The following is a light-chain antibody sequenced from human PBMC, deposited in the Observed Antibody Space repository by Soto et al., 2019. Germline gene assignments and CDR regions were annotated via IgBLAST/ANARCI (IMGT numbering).Light chain of an antibody. J-gene: IGKJ1*01. Sequence: DIQMTQSPSSLSASVGDRVTITCRASQSISSYLNWYQQKPGKAPKLLIYAASSLQSGVPSRFXGGGSGTDFTLTISSLQPEDFATYYCQQSYSTPPWTFGQGTKVEIK. V-gene: IGKV1-39*01. CDR1: QSISSY. CDR3: QQSYSTPPWT. CDR2: AAS.